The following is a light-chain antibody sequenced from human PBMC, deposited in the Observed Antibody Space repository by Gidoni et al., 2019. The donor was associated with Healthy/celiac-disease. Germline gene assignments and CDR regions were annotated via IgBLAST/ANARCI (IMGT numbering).Light chain of an antibody. CDR1: QRVSSN. V-gene: IGKV3-15*01. CDR2: VAS. CDR3: QQYNNWPPWT. Sequence: EIVMTQSPATLSVSPGERATLSCRASQRVSSNLAWYQQKPGQAPRLLIYVASTRATGIPARFSGSGSGTEFTLTISSLQSEDFAVYYCQQYNNWPPWTFXQXTKVEIK. J-gene: IGKJ1*01.